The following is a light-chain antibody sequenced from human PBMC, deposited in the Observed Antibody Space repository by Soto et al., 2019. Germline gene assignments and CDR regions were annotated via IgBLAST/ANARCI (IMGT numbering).Light chain of an antibody. Sequence: QSVLTQPASVSGSPGQSITISCTGTSSDVGAYNYVSWYQQHPGKAPKLMIYEVSKRPSGVSHRFSGSKSGNTASLTIAGLQADDEADYYCTSFTRSSTVVFGGGTKLTVL. CDR3: TSFTRSSTVV. V-gene: IGLV2-14*01. J-gene: IGLJ3*02. CDR2: EVS. CDR1: SSDVGAYNY.